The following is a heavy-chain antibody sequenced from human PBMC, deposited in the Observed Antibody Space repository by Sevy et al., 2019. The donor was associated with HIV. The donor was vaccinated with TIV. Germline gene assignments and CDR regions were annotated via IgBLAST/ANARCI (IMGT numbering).Heavy chain of an antibody. CDR3: AKGLTMVRGVPIDY. CDR2: ISWNSGSI. J-gene: IGHJ4*02. Sequence: GGSLRLSCAASGFTFDDYAMHWVRRVPGKGLEWVSGISWNSGSIGYADSVKGRFTISRDNAKNSLYLQMNSLRAEDTALYYCAKGLTMVRGVPIDYWGQGTLVTVSS. D-gene: IGHD3-10*01. CDR1: GFTFDDYA. V-gene: IGHV3-9*01.